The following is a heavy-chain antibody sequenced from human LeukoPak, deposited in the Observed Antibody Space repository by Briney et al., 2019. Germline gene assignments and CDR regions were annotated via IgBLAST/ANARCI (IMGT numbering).Heavy chain of an antibody. J-gene: IGHJ3*02. Sequence: SETLSLTCAVYGRSFSGYYWSWLRQPPGKGREWTGEINHSGSTNYNPSLKSRVTISVDTSKNQFSLNLSSVTAADTAMYYCARPRGGASFWHAFDIWGQGTMVTVSS. CDR3: ARPRGGASFWHAFDI. V-gene: IGHV4-34*01. CDR2: INHSGST. CDR1: GRSFSGYY. D-gene: IGHD3-16*01.